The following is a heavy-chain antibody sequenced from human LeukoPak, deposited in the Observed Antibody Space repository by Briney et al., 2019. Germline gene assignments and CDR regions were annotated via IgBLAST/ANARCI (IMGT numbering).Heavy chain of an antibody. J-gene: IGHJ5*02. CDR3: SRLGYCSRRDCPTSFYNWFDP. CDR2: INPNCGGT. CDR1: GYTFTGYY. V-gene: IGHV1-2*02. Sequence: ASVKVSCKASGYTFTGYYMRWVRQAPGQGLEWMGWINPNCGGTNYAQKFQGRVTMTRDESTSTAYMELSRLRSEDTAVYFLSRLGYCSRRDCPTSFYNWFDPWRQETLVTVSS. D-gene: IGHD2-15*01.